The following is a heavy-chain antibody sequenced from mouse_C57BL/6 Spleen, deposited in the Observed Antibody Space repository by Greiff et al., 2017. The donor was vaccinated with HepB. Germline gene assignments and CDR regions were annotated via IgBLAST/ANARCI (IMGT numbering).Heavy chain of an antibody. D-gene: IGHD1-1*01. V-gene: IGHV1-81*01. J-gene: IGHJ4*01. CDR3: ARRTTVVATDAMDY. CDR2: IYPRSGNT. CDR1: GYTFTSYG. Sequence: QVQLQQSGAELARPGASVKLSCKASGYTFTSYGISGVKQRTGQGLEWIGEIYPRSGNTYYNEKFKGKATLTADKSSSTAYMELRSLTSEDSAVYFCARRTTVVATDAMDYWGQGTSVTVSS.